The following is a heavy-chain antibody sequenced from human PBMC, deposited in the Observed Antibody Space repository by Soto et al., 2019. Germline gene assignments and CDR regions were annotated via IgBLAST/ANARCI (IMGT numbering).Heavy chain of an antibody. CDR1: GESISGGSYY. CDR2: IYYSGRA. D-gene: IGHD2-21*02. Sequence: SETLSRGCMVSGESISGGSYYWGWIRQPAGRGWEWIGSIYYSGRAYYHPSFKSRVNISIAASKNKFPLKLSSVTAPDTALYPCATQRTTVVTQAYLDHWGQRALVTVS. CDR3: ATQRTTVVTQAYLDH. J-gene: IGHJ4*02. V-gene: IGHV4-39*01.